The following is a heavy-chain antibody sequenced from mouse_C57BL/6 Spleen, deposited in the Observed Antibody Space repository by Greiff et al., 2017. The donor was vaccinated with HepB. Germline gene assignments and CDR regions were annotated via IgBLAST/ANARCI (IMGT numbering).Heavy chain of an antibody. J-gene: IGHJ2*01. V-gene: IGHV1-76*01. CDR2: IYPGSGNT. Sequence: VQLQESGAELVRPGASVKLSCKASGYTFTDYYINWVKQRPGQGLEWIARIYPGSGNTYYNEKFKGKATLTAEKSSSTAYMQLSSLTSEDSAVYFCAREDLGARDYWGQGTTLSVSS. CDR1: GYTFTDYY. D-gene: IGHD1-3*01. CDR3: AREDLGARDY.